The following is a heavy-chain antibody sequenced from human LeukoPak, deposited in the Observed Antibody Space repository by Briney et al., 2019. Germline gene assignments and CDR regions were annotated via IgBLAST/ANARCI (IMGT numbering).Heavy chain of an antibody. Sequence: GASVKVSCKASGYTFTGYYMHWVRQAPGQGLEWMGWINPNSGSTNYAQKFQGRVTMTRDTSISTAYMELSRLRSDDTAVYYCARDTAYRGWFDPWGQGTLVTVSS. CDR3: ARDTAYRGWFDP. CDR1: GYTFTGYY. V-gene: IGHV1-2*02. CDR2: INPNSGST. J-gene: IGHJ5*02. D-gene: IGHD1-1*01.